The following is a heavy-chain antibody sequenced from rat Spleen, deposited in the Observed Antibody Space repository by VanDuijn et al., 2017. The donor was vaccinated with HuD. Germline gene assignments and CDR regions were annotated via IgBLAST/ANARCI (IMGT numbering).Heavy chain of an antibody. D-gene: IGHD4-3*01. CDR3: TRDGGYNSGYGGYVMDA. CDR1: GFSLTSDG. V-gene: IGHV2S12*01. J-gene: IGHJ4*01. CDR2: VSSGGNT. Sequence: QVQLKESGPGLVQPSQTLSLTCTVSGFSLTSDGVSWVRQPPGKGLEWIAAVSSGGNTYYDSTLKSRLSISRDTSKSQVFLKMNSLQTDDTGTYYCTRDGGYNSGYGGYVMDAWGQGPSVTVSS.